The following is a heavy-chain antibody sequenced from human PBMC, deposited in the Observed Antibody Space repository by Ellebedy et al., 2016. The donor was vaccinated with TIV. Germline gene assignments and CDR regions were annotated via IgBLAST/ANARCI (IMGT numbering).Heavy chain of an antibody. D-gene: IGHD2-15*01. V-gene: IGHV3-23*01. J-gene: IGHJ4*02. CDR3: TKRRGVGFDY. CDR2: ISGSGGST. Sequence: GESLKISCAASGFTFSSYAMSWVRQAPGKGLEWVSAISGSGGSTYYADSVKGRFTISRDNSKNTLYLQMNSLRAEDTAVYYCTKRRGVGFDYWGQGTLVTVSS. CDR1: GFTFSSYA.